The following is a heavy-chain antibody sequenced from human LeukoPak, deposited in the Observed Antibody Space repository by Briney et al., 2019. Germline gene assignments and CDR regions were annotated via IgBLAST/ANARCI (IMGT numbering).Heavy chain of an antibody. CDR1: GGSFSGYY. V-gene: IGHV4-59*01. CDR2: IYYSGST. D-gene: IGHD3-10*01. CDR3: ARSQGRYYYGSGKYYGMDV. J-gene: IGHJ6*02. Sequence: PSETLSLTCAVYGGSFSGYYWSWIRQPPGKGLEWIGYIYYSGSTNYNPSLKSRVTISVDTSKNQFSLKLSSVTAADTAVYYCARSQGRYYYGSGKYYGMDVWGQGTTVTVSS.